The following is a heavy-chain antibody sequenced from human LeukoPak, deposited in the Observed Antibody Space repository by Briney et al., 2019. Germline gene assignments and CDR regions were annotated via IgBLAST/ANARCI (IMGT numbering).Heavy chain of an antibody. CDR3: AKDSSSSVGYYYYYYYMDV. CDR1: GFTFSSYE. J-gene: IGHJ6*03. D-gene: IGHD6-6*01. V-gene: IGHV3-48*03. CDR2: ISSSGSTI. Sequence: GGSLRLSCAASGFTFSSYEMNWVRQAPGKGLEWVSYISSSGSTIYYADSVKGRFTISRDNAKNSLYLQMNSLRAEDTAVYYCAKDSSSSVGYYYYYYYMDVWGKGTTVTVSS.